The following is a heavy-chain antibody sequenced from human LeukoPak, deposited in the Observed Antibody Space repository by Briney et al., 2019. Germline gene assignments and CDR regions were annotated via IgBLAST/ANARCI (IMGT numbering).Heavy chain of an antibody. CDR1: GGSIYTSNW. CDR2: VYHSGST. CDR3: ARDRGYCDGGSCYSFDF. D-gene: IGHD2-15*01. Sequence: PSGTLSLTCGVSGGSIYTSNWWTWVRQPPGKGLEWIGEVYHSGSTRYSPSLKGRVTILVDKSKNQFFLRLNSVTAADTAVYYCARDRGYCDGGSCYSFDFWGQGTLVTVSS. V-gene: IGHV4-4*02. J-gene: IGHJ4*02.